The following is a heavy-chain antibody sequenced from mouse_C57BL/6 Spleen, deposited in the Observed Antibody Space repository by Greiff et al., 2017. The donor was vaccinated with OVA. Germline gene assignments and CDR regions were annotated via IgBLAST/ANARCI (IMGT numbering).Heavy chain of an antibody. V-gene: IGHV1-54*01. J-gene: IGHJ2*01. Sequence: QVQLQQSGAEPVRPGTSVKVSCKASGYAFTNYLIEWVKQRPGQGLEWIGVINPGSGGTNYNEKFKGKATLTADKSSSTAYMQLSSLTSEDSAVYFCARSGGGSLYYFDYWGQGTTLTVSS. D-gene: IGHD3-1*01. CDR3: ARSGGGSLYYFDY. CDR2: INPGSGGT. CDR1: GYAFTNYL.